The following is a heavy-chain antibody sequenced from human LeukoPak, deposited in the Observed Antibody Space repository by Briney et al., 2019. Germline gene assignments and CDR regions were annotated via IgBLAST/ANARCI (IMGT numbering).Heavy chain of an antibody. J-gene: IGHJ4*02. CDR3: ARLTAALTN. CDR2: IYPGDSDT. V-gene: IGHV5-51*01. Sequence: PGASLQISCKGSGYSFTSYWIGGVRQLRGKGLEWMGIIYPGDSDTRYSPSFKGQVTISADKSISTAYLQWSSLKASDTAMYYCARLTAALTNWGQGTLVTVSS. CDR1: GYSFTSYW. D-gene: IGHD2-2*01.